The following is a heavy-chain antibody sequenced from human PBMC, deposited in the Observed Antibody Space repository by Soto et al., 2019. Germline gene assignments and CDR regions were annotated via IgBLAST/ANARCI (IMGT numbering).Heavy chain of an antibody. CDR2: SGTT. Sequence: ETLALTCTVSGASISSYNYTWTWIRQSPGKGPEWIGSGTTYYNPSLRSRVTISVDTSKNQFSLQMYSGTAADTPVSYCTTYGGDTGRFDYWGQGILVTVSS. J-gene: IGHJ4*02. D-gene: IGHD4-17*01. CDR3: TTYGGDTGRFDY. CDR1: GASISSYNYT. V-gene: IGHV4-39*01.